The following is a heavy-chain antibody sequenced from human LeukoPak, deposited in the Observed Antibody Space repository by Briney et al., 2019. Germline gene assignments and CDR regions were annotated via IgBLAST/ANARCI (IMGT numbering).Heavy chain of an antibody. V-gene: IGHV1-69*04. J-gene: IGHJ4*02. Sequence: SVKVSCKASGGTFSSYAISWVRQAPGQGLEWMGRIIPILGIANYAQKFQGRVTITADKSTSTAYMELSSLRSEDTAVYYCARGPRSYHTHFDYWGRGTLVTVSS. D-gene: IGHD3-10*01. CDR2: IIPILGIA. CDR3: ARGPRSYHTHFDY. CDR1: GGTFSSYA.